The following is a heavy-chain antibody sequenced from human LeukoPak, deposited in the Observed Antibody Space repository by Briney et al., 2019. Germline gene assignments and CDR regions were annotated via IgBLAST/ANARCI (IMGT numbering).Heavy chain of an antibody. V-gene: IGHV3-74*03. CDR3: ARSGIGRAFDI. Sequence: QPGGSLRLSCAASAFSINNFWMHWVRQGPGKGLEWVSRINKDATITTYADSVKGRFTVSRDNVKNMVYLDMNGLRGDDTAVYYCARSGIGRAFDIWGQGATVTVSS. CDR1: AFSINNFW. J-gene: IGHJ3*02. D-gene: IGHD3-10*01. CDR2: INKDATIT.